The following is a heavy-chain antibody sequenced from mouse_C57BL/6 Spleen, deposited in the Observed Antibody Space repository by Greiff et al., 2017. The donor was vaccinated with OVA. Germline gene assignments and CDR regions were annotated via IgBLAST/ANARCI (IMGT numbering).Heavy chain of an antibody. V-gene: IGHV6-6*01. J-gene: IGHJ4*01. CDR3: TRGNYVAYYYAMDY. CDR1: GFTFSDAW. CDR2: IRNKANNHAT. D-gene: IGHD1-1*01. Sequence: EVKVEESGGGLVQPGGSMKLSCAASGFTFSDAWMDWVRQSPEKGLEWVAEIRNKANNHATYYAESVKGRFTISRDDSKSSVYLQMNSLRAEDTGIDYCTRGNYVAYYYAMDYWGQGTSVTVSS.